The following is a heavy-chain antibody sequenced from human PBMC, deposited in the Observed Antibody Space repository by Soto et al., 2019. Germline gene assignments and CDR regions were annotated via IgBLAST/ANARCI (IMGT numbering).Heavy chain of an antibody. J-gene: IGHJ3*02. CDR3: TTDPPLMGDDAFDI. CDR2: ISAYNGNT. Sequence: ASVKVSCKASGYTFTSYGISWVRQAPGQGLEWMGWISAYNGNTNYAQKLQGRVTMTTDTSTSTAYMELRSLRSDDTAVYYCTTDPPLMGDDAFDIWGQGTMVTVSS. D-gene: IGHD2-8*01. CDR1: GYTFTSYG. V-gene: IGHV1-18*01.